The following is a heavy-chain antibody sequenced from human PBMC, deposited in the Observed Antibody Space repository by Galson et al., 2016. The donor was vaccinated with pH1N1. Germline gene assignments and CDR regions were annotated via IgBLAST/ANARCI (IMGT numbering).Heavy chain of an antibody. V-gene: IGHV1-8*01. J-gene: IGHJ4*02. CDR2: MNPNNDNT. CDR1: GYTFTDYD. Sequence: SVKVSCKASGYTFTDYDINWVRQGTGQGLEWMGWMNPNNDNTGYAQKFQGRVTMTRNTSISTAYMELSSLRSEDTAVYYCAIGGYCSGGSCYDVFDYWGQGTLVTVST. CDR3: AIGGYCSGGSCYDVFDY. D-gene: IGHD2-15*01.